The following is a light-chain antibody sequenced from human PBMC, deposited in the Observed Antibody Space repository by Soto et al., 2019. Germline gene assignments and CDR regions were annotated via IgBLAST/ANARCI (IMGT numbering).Light chain of an antibody. CDR3: SSKRDSSTLFV. Sequence: QSVLTQPASVSGSPGQSITISCTGTSSDVGRYNYVSWYQHHPGKVTKLLIYEVTNRPSGVSDRFSGSKSGNTASLTISGLQAEDEADYYCSSKRDSSTLFVFGTGTKVTVL. CDR1: SSDVGRYNY. V-gene: IGLV2-14*01. CDR2: EVT. J-gene: IGLJ1*01.